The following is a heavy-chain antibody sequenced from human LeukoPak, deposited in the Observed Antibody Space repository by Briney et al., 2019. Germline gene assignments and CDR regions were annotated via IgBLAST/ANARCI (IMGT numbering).Heavy chain of an antibody. Sequence: PSKTLSLTCTVSGGSISSYYWTWIRQPPGKGLEWIGYIYYSGSTNYNPSLKSRVTMSVDTSKNQFSLKLSSVTAADTAVYYCARAICSGGSCRRANYYYMDVWGKGTTVTISS. D-gene: IGHD2-15*01. CDR3: ARAICSGGSCRRANYYYMDV. CDR2: IYYSGST. J-gene: IGHJ6*03. CDR1: GGSISSYY. V-gene: IGHV4-59*01.